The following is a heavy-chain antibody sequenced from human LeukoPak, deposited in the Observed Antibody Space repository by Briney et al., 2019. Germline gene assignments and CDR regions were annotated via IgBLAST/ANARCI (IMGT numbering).Heavy chain of an antibody. J-gene: IGHJ4*02. CDR1: GFTFTKYC. D-gene: IGHD1/OR15-1a*01. V-gene: IGHV3-7*05. Sequence: GGSLRLSCAASGFTFTKYCMTWVRQVPGKGLDWVANMKPDGSQKYYVDSVKGRFTISSDSAMNSLYLQINSLRAEDTAVYYCARWNNGWDFWGQGTLVTVSS. CDR3: ARWNNGWDF. CDR2: MKPDGSQK.